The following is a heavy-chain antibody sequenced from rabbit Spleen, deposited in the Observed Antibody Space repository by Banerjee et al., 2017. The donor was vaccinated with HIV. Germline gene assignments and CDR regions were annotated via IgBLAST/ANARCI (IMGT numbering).Heavy chain of an antibody. Sequence: QSLEESGGDLVKPGASLTLTCIASGVSFSGDSYMCWVRQAPGKGLEWVVCIDAGSSGFTYFANWAKGRFTISKTSSTTVTLQMTSLTAADTATYFCARDTGSGHYIDAYFDLWGPGTLVTVS. CDR3: ARDTGSGHYIDAYFDL. CDR2: IDAGSSGFT. CDR1: GVSFSGDSY. J-gene: IGHJ4*01. V-gene: IGHV1S40*01. D-gene: IGHD1-1*01.